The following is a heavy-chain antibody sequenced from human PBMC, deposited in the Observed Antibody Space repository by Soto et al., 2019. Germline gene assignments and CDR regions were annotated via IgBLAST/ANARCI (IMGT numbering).Heavy chain of an antibody. D-gene: IGHD6-19*01. CDR1: GFTFNDHY. V-gene: IGHV3-72*01. CDR3: ASPHRRSDGWSYY. CDR2: IRNRPRGFTT. Sequence: GGSLRLSCATSGFTFNDHYMDWVRQAPGKGLEWVGRIRNRPRGFTTEYAASVKGRLTVSRADSENLLYLQMNSLTTEDTAFYYCASPHRRSDGWSYYWGQGTLVTVSS. J-gene: IGHJ4*02.